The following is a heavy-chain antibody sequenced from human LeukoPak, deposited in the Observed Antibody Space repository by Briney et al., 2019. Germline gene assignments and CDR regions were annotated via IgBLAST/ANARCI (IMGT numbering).Heavy chain of an antibody. J-gene: IGHJ4*02. CDR3: ARVKRTDSSGYLNYFDY. V-gene: IGHV3-53*01. CDR1: GFTLSYNY. CDR2: IYSGGTT. Sequence: GRSLRLSCAASGFTLSYNYMSWVRPAPGKGLEWVSAIYSGGTTYYADSVKGRFTITRDNSKNTLYLQMNSLRAEDTAVYYCARVKRTDSSGYLNYFDYWGQGTLVTVSS. D-gene: IGHD3-22*01.